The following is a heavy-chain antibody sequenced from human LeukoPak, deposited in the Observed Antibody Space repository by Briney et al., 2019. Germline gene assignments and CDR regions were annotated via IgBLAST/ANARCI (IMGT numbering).Heavy chain of an antibody. CDR2: IGSDNKP. CDR3: ARDLHYYVAMDV. V-gene: IGHV3-23*01. CDR1: TFTLSTYW. Sequence: PGGSLRLSCAASTFTLSTYWMSWVRQAPGKGLEWVSSIGSDNKPHYSESVKGRFAISRDNSKNTLFLQLHNLRVEDTALYYCARDLHYYVAMDVGGQGTTVTVSS. D-gene: IGHD3-10*02. J-gene: IGHJ6*02.